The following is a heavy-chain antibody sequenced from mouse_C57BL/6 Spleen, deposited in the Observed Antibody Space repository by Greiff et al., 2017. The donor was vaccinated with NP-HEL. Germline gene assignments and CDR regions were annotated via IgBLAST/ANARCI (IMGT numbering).Heavy chain of an antibody. CDR1: GYTFTSYW. J-gene: IGHJ2*01. CDR3: ARGFITTVVATDY. CDR2: IDPSASYT. D-gene: IGHD1-1*01. Sequence: QVQLQQPGAELVKPGASVKLSCKASGYTFTSYWMQWVKQRPGQGLEWIGDIDPSASYTNYNQKFKGKATLTVDTSSSTAYMQLTSLTSEDSAVYYCARGFITTVVATDYWGQGTTLTVSS. V-gene: IGHV1-50*01.